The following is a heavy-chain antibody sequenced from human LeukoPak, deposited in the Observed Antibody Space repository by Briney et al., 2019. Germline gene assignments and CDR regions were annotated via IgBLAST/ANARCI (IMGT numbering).Heavy chain of an antibody. CDR3: ARDQPYYDFWSGENWFDP. D-gene: IGHD3-3*01. CDR1: GFTFSSYG. CDR2: ISSSSTI. Sequence: GGSLRLSCAASGFTFSSYGMHWVRQAPGKGLEWVSYISSSSTIYYADSVKGRFTISRDNAKNSLYLQINSLRAEDTAVYYCARDQPYYDFWSGENWFDPWGQGTLVTVSS. J-gene: IGHJ5*02. V-gene: IGHV3-48*01.